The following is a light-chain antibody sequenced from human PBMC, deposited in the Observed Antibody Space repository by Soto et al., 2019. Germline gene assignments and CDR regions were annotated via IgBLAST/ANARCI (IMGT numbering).Light chain of an antibody. Sequence: ELVMTQSPATLSVSPGERATLSCMASQRVSNNLAWYQQKPGQAPRLLIYGPSTRATGIPGRFSGSGAETEFTLTISNLQSEDFAVYYCQQYSDWPPTYTFGQGTKLEIK. CDR1: QRVSNN. CDR2: GPS. V-gene: IGKV3-15*01. CDR3: QQYSDWPPTYT. J-gene: IGKJ2*01.